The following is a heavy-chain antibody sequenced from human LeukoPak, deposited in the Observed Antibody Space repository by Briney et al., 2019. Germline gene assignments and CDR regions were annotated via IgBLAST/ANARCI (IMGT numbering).Heavy chain of an antibody. CDR2: INPNSGGT. D-gene: IGHD6-19*01. J-gene: IGHJ5*02. V-gene: IGHV1-2*02. CDR3: ARDSVWYSSGWYVSRWFDP. CDR1: GYTFTGYY. Sequence: ASVKVSCKASGYTFTGYYIHWVRQAPGQGLEWMGWINPNSGGTNYAQKFQGRVTMTRDTSISTAYMELSRLRSDDTAVYYCARDSVWYSSGWYVSRWFDPWGQGTLVTVSS.